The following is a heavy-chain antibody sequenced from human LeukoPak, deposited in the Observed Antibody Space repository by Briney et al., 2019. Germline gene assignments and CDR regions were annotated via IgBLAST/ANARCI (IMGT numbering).Heavy chain of an antibody. CDR1: GFTFSNYW. J-gene: IGHJ3*01. CDR2: MKKDGSEK. V-gene: IGHV3-7*05. CDR3: TRDEF. Sequence: GGSLSLSCAGSGFTFSNYWMSWVRQAPGKGLEWVDNMKKDGSEKYYVDSVKGRFTISRDNAKNSLYLQMDSLRAEDTAVYYCTRDEFWGQGTMVTVSS.